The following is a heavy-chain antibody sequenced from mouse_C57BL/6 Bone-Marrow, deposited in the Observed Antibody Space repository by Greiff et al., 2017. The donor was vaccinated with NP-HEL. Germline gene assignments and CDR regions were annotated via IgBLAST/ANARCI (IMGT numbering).Heavy chain of an antibody. D-gene: IGHD1-1*01. V-gene: IGHV2-5*01. J-gene: IGHJ2*01. CDR1: GFSLTSYG. CDR3: AKNGATVSYFDY. Sequence: VQLVESGPGLVQPSQSLSITCTVSGFSLTSYGVHWVRQSPGKGLEWLGVIWRGGSTDYNAAFMSRLSITKDNSKSQVFFKMNSLQADDTAIYYGAKNGATVSYFDYWGQGTTLTVSS. CDR2: IWRGGST.